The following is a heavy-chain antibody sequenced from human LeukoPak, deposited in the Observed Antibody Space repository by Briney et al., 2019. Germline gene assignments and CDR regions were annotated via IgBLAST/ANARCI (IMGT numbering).Heavy chain of an antibody. D-gene: IGHD2-2*02. V-gene: IGHV3-21*01. CDR3: VRDGYQLLYPIYYYYYYMHV. CDR2: ISSSSSYI. Sequence: PGGSLRLSCAASGFTFSSYSMNWVGQAPGKGLEWVSSISSSSSYIYYADSVKGRFTISRDNAKNSLYLQMNSLRAEDTAVYYCVRDGYQLLYPIYYYYYYMHVWGKGTTVNVSS. CDR1: GFTFSSYS. J-gene: IGHJ6*03.